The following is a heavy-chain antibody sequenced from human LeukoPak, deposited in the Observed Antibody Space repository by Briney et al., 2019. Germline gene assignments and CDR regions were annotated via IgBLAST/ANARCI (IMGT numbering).Heavy chain of an antibody. CDR3: ARVSEKWEHYFDY. Sequence: ETLSLTCAVYGGSFSGYYWSWIRQPPGKGLEWVSSISTSSSYIYYADSVKGRFTISRDNARNSLYLQMNSLRADDTAVYYCARVSEKWEHYFDYWGQGTLVTVSS. V-gene: IGHV3-21*01. D-gene: IGHD1-26*01. J-gene: IGHJ4*02. CDR1: GGSFSGYY. CDR2: ISTSSSYI.